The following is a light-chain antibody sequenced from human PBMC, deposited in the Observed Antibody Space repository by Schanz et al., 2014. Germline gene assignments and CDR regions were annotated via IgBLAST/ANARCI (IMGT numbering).Light chain of an antibody. CDR3: CSYAGSTNLR. Sequence: QSALTQPASVSGSPGQSVTLSCTGTSSDVGGYNYVAWYQQHPGKVPKLMIYDVTDRPSGVSNRFSGSKSGNTASLTISGLQAEDEADYYCCSYAGSTNLRFGGGTKLTVL. CDR2: DVT. J-gene: IGLJ3*02. V-gene: IGLV2-14*03. CDR1: SSDVGGYNY.